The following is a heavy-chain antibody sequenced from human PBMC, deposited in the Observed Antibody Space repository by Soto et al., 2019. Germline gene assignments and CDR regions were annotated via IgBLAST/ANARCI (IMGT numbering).Heavy chain of an antibody. CDR3: RRDRVKIRGGYYHYYGMDV. CDR1: EFTFSVYS. J-gene: IGHJ6*02. V-gene: IGHV3-21*02. Sequence: DVQLEESGGGLVKPGGSLRLSCVASEFTFSVYSMNWVRQAPGKGLEWVSSISSGSSYIYYADSVKGRFTISRDNDKSSLFLHMNSLRVDDPAVYYCRRDRVKIRGGYYHYYGMDVWGQGTTVTVSS. D-gene: IGHD3-10*01. CDR2: ISSGSSYI.